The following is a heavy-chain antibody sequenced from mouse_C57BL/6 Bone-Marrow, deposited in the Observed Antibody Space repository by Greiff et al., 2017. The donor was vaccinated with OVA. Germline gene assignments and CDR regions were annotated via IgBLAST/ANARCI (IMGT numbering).Heavy chain of an antibody. CDR3: AKNPYSNCGNFDV. V-gene: IGHV2-5*01. J-gene: IGHJ1*03. D-gene: IGHD2-5*01. CDR1: GFSFTSYG. Sequence: QVQLQQSGPGLVKPSQSLSITCTVSGFSFTSYGVHWVRQSPGKGLEWLGVIWRGGSTDYNAAFMSRLSINKDNSKSQVFLKMNSLQADDTAIYYCAKNPYSNCGNFDVWGTGTTVTVSS. CDR2: IWRGGST.